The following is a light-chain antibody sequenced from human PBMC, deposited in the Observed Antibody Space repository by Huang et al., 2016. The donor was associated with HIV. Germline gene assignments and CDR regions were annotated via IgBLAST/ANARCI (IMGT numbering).Light chain of an antibody. V-gene: IGKV1-5*03. J-gene: IGKJ2*01. CDR2: KAS. CDR3: QQYSRSAT. CDR1: QSVSIW. Sequence: DIQMTQSPSTLSAAVGDRVTITCRASQSVSIWLAWFQQKPGKAPKLLIYKASTLERGGPSRVSGSGSGTEFALTIDSLQHDDVATYYCQQYSRSATFGQGTKLEIK.